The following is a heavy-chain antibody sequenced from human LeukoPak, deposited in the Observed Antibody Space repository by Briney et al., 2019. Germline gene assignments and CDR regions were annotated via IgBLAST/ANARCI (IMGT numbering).Heavy chain of an antibody. CDR2: ISYDGSNK. V-gene: IGHV3-30*03. J-gene: IGHJ3*02. D-gene: IGHD2-21*02. CDR3: ARGRRDCGGDCYVAFDI. CDR1: GFTFSSYS. Sequence: GGSLRLSCAASGFTFSSYSMNWVRQAPGKGLEWVAVISYDGSNKYYADSVKGRFTISRDNSKNTLFLQMNSLRAEDTAVYYCARGRRDCGGDCYVAFDIWGQGTVVSVSS.